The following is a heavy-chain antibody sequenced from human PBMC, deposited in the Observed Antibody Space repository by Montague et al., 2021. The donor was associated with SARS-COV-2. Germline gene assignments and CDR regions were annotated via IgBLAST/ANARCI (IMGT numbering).Heavy chain of an antibody. CDR1: GFTFSSYA. CDR2: LSYDGSNK. V-gene: IGHV3-30*04. CDR3: ARDPLLTIFGSYYYYYMDV. D-gene: IGHD3-3*01. Sequence: SLRLSCAASGFTFSSYAMHWVRQAPGKGLEWVAVLSYDGSNKYYVDSVKGRFTISRDNFKNTLFLQMNSLRAEDTAVYYCARDPLLTIFGSYYYYYMDVWGKGTTVTVSS. J-gene: IGHJ6*03.